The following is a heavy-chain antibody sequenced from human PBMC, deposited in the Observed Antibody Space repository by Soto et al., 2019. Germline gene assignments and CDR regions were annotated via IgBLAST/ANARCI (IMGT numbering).Heavy chain of an antibody. CDR2: ISGSGGST. J-gene: IGHJ2*01. Sequence: GGSLRLSCAASGFTFSSYAMSWVRQAPGKGLEWVSAISGSGGSTYYADSVKGRFTISRDNSKNTLYLQMNSLRAEDTAVYYCAKASAVVAATRSWHFDLWGRGTLVTVYS. CDR3: AKASAVVAATRSWHFDL. D-gene: IGHD2-15*01. CDR1: GFTFSSYA. V-gene: IGHV3-23*01.